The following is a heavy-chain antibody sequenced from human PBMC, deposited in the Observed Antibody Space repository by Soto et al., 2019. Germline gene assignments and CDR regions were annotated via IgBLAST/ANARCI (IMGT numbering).Heavy chain of an antibody. CDR1: GSSISSSGYY. Sequence: SGTLPLTCTVSGSSISSSGYYWGWIRQHPGKGLEWIGSLYYNVGTYYNPSLKSRVTISADTSANQFSLMLNSVTAADTAIYYCARLPSRHWADDWGQGTLVSVS. V-gene: IGHV4-39*01. CDR3: ARLPSRHWADD. J-gene: IGHJ4*02. D-gene: IGHD3-16*01. CDR2: LYYNVGT.